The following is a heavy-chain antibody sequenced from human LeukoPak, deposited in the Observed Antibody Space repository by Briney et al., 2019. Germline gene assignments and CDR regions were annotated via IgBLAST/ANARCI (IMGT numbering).Heavy chain of an antibody. D-gene: IGHD6-13*01. CDR1: GFTFDDYG. CDR2: ISSSSSYI. J-gene: IGHJ3*02. CDR3: AREVRIAASGRAFDM. Sequence: PGGSLRLSCAASGFTFDDYGMNWVRQAPGKGLEWVSSISSSSSYINYADSVKGRFTISRDNAKNSLYLQMNSLRAEDTAVYYCAREVRIAASGRAFDMWGQGTMVTVSS. V-gene: IGHV3-21*01.